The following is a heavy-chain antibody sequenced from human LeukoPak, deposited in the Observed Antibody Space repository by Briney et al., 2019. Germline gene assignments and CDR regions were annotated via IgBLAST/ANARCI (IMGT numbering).Heavy chain of an antibody. J-gene: IGHJ4*02. V-gene: IGHV4-59*08. Sequence: SETLSLTCTVSGDSISDYYWSWIRPPPAKGLEWVAYLYYSGSTVYNPSLKSRVTIPVDTSKKQISLKLSSVTAADSAVYYCVRRVRYFGQNDYWGQRTLVTVSS. D-gene: IGHD3-9*01. CDR1: GDSISDYY. CDR2: LYYSGST. CDR3: VRRVRYFGQNDY.